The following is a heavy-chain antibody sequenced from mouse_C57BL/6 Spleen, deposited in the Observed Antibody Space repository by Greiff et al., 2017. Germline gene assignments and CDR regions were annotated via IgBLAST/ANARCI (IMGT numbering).Heavy chain of an antibody. V-gene: IGHV1-53*01. Sequence: QVQLKQPGTELVKPGASVKLSCKASGYTFTSYWMHWVKQRPGQGLEWIGDINPSNGGTNYNEKFKSKATLTVDKSSSTAYMQLSSLTSEDSAVYYCASRGVVATRAWFAYWGQGTLVTVSA. CDR2: INPSNGGT. CDR1: GYTFTSYW. J-gene: IGHJ3*01. D-gene: IGHD1-1*01. CDR3: ASRGVVATRAWFAY.